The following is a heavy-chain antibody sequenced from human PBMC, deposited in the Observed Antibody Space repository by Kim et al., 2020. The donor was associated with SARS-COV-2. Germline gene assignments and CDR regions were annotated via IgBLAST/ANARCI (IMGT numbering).Heavy chain of an antibody. CDR2: TYYRSKWYN. Sequence: SQTLSLTCAISGDSVSSNSAAWNWIRQSPSRGLEWLGRTYYRSKWYNDYAVSVKSRITINPDTSKNQFSLQLNSVTPEDTAVYYCARSTCGGDCNYYYYGMDVWGQGNTVTVSS. V-gene: IGHV6-1*01. CDR1: GDSVSSNSAA. J-gene: IGHJ6*02. D-gene: IGHD2-21*02. CDR3: ARSTCGGDCNYYYYGMDV.